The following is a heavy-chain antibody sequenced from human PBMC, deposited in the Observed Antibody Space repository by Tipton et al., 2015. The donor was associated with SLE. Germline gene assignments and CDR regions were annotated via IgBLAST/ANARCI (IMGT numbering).Heavy chain of an antibody. D-gene: IGHD2-21*02. CDR1: GGSISSNY. CDR3: ARGMVTWRGALLGVDV. CDR2: ISDGGGT. J-gene: IGHJ6*02. V-gene: IGHV4-59*08. Sequence: TLSLTCSVSGGSISSNYWIWIRQPPGKGLEWIGYISDGGGTNYNPSLKILVTISVDPAKNKFSLRLTSVTAADTAVYYCARGMVTWRGALLGVDVWGQGTTVNVSS.